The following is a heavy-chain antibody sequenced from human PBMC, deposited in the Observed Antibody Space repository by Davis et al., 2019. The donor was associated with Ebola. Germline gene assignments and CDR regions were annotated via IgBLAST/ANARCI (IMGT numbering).Heavy chain of an antibody. V-gene: IGHV1-46*01. CDR3: ARKGCSSTSCVDYYYGMDV. CDR2: INPSGGST. J-gene: IGHJ6*02. D-gene: IGHD2-2*01. CDR1: GGTFTSYY. Sequence: ASVKVSCKASGGTFTSYYMHWVRQAPGQGLEWMGIINPSGGSTSYAQKFQGRVTMTTDTSTSTAYMELRSLRSDDTAVYYCARKGCSSTSCVDYYYGMDVWGQGTTVTVSS.